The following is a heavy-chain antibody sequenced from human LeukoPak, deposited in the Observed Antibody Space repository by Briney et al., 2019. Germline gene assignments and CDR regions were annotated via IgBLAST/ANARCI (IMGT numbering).Heavy chain of an antibody. Sequence: PGGSLRLSCAASGLTFSSYAMSWVRQAPGKGLEWVSAISGSGGSTYYADSVKGRFTISRDNSKNTLYLQMNSLRAEDTAVYYCAKYSGSYYYYYYMEVWGKGTTVTVSS. V-gene: IGHV3-23*01. CDR2: ISGSGGST. D-gene: IGHD1-26*01. J-gene: IGHJ6*03. CDR1: GLTFSSYA. CDR3: AKYSGSYYYYYYMEV.